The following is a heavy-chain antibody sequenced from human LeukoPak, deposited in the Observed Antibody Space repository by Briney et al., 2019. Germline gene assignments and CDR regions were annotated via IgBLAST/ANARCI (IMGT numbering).Heavy chain of an antibody. J-gene: IGHJ6*04. CDR2: ISSSGSTI. V-gene: IGHV3-48*03. CDR3: ARDIVVVPAAMGGGYYYYGMDV. D-gene: IGHD2-2*01. CDR1: GFTFSSYE. Sequence: GGSLRLSCAASGFTFSSYEMNWVRQAPGKGLEWVSYISSSGSTIYYADSVKGRFTISRDNAKISLYLQMNSLRAEDTAVYYCARDIVVVPAAMGGGYYYYGMDVWGKGTTVTVSS.